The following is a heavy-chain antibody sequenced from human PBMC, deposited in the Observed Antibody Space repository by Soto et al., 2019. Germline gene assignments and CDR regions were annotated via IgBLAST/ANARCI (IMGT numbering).Heavy chain of an antibody. J-gene: IGHJ4*02. CDR3: ARYVDTAMVREYYFDY. Sequence: PLEILSLTCTVSGGSIISGDYYWSWIRQPPGKGLEWIGYIYYSGSTYYNPSLKSRVTISVDTSKNQFSLKLSSVTAADTAVYYCARYVDTAMVREYYFDYWGQGTLVTVPQ. V-gene: IGHV4-30-4*01. CDR1: GGSIISGDYY. D-gene: IGHD5-18*01. CDR2: IYYSGST.